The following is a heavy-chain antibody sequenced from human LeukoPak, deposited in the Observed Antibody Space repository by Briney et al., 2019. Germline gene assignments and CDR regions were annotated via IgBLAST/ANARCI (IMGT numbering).Heavy chain of an antibody. D-gene: IGHD3-22*01. J-gene: IGHJ4*02. V-gene: IGHV3-49*04. CDR1: GFTFGGYA. CDR3: TRESRLFYYDSSGYSQEIDY. Sequence: GGSLRLSCTASGFTFGGYAMSWVRQAPGKGLEWVGFIRSNAYGGTTEYAASVKGRITISRDDSKSIDYLQMNSLKTEDTAVYYCTRESRLFYYDSSGYSQEIDYWGQGTLVTVSS. CDR2: IRSNAYGGTT.